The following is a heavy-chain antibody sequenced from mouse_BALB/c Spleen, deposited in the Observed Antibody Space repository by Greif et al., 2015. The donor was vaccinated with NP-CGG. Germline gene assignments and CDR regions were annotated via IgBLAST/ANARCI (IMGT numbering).Heavy chain of an antibody. D-gene: IGHD2-4*01. CDR1: GYTFTDYE. Sequence: VQLQQSGAELVRPGASGTLSCKASGYTFTDYEMHWVKQTPVHGLEWIGAIDPETGGTAYNQKFKGKATLTADKSSSTAYMELRSLTSEDSAVYYCQVFYDYGTYWGQGTLVTVSA. CDR2: IDPETGGT. CDR3: QVFYDYGTY. J-gene: IGHJ3*01. V-gene: IGHV1-15*01.